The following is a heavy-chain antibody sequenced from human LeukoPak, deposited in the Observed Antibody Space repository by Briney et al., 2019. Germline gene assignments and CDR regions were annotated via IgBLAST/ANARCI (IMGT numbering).Heavy chain of an antibody. CDR1: GFTFSSYG. Sequence: GGSLRLSCAASGFTFSSYGMHWVRQAPGKGLVWVAVISYDGSNKYYADSVKGRFTISRDNSKNTLYLQMNSLRAEDTAVYYCLLSTTSLDYWGQGTLVTVSS. J-gene: IGHJ4*02. D-gene: IGHD4-11*01. CDR3: LLSTTSLDY. V-gene: IGHV3-30*03. CDR2: ISYDGSNK.